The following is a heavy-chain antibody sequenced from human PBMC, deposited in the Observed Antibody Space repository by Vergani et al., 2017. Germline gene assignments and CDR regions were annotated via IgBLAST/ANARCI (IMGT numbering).Heavy chain of an antibody. V-gene: IGHV1-2*02. CDR2: INPNSGYA. CDR3: ARGGYSSSWTFDY. CDR1: EYTFTDYY. J-gene: IGHJ4*02. Sequence: QVQLVQSGAEVKEPGASVKVSCRASEYTFTDYYTHWVRQAPGQGLECMGWINPNSGYADFDQKFQGRVTMTRDTSTSTAYRELSSLRSEDAAVYYCARGGYSSSWTFDYWGQGTLVTVSS. D-gene: IGHD6-13*01.